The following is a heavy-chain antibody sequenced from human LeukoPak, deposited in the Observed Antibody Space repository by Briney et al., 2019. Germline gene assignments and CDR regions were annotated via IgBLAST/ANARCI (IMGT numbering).Heavy chain of an antibody. Sequence: PGRSLRLSCAASKFTFSHYGMHWVRQAPGNGLEWVAVIWNDGSNQYYADSVKGRFTVSRDNSQNTLYLQMNSLRPEDTAVYYCAKDAQRGFDYSNSLENWGQGTLVTVSS. CDR2: IWNDGSNQ. V-gene: IGHV3-33*06. J-gene: IGHJ4*02. D-gene: IGHD4-11*01. CDR1: KFTFSHYG. CDR3: AKDAQRGFDYSNSLEN.